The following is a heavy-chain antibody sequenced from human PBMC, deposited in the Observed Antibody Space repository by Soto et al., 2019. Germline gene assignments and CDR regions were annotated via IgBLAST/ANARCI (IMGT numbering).Heavy chain of an antibody. CDR2: LSGTGVTT. J-gene: IGHJ4*02. Sequence: EVQLLESGGGLVQPGGSLRLSCAASGFAFSSYAMTWVRQAPGKGLEWVSALSGTGVTTYSADSVRGRFTIARDNFKNPLYLQMNGLSPEDSAIYYCAKFIVGTGGSSGWPWFLDSWGQGTLVTVSS. V-gene: IGHV3-23*01. CDR1: GFAFSSYA. D-gene: IGHD6-25*01. CDR3: AKFIVGTGGSSGWPWFLDS.